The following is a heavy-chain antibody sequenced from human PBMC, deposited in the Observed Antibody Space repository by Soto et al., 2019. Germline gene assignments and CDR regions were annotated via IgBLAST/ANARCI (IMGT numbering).Heavy chain of an antibody. Sequence: LGESLKISCKGSGYSFSTYWIGWVRQMPGKGLEWMGIIYPGDSDTRYSPAFQGQVTISADKSISTAYLQWSSLKASDTAMYYCARTKWNSILDYYYGMDVWGQGTTVTVSS. D-gene: IGHD1-7*01. CDR1: GYSFSTYW. V-gene: IGHV5-51*01. J-gene: IGHJ6*02. CDR3: ARTKWNSILDYYYGMDV. CDR2: IYPGDSDT.